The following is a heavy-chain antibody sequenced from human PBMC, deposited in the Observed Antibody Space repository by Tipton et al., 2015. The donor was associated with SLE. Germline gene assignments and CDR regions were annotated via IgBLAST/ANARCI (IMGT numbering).Heavy chain of an antibody. CDR2: IDHSGRT. CDR3: ARDVSSGLPTLYYFDY. Sequence: TLSLTCAVYGGSFSGYFWSWIRQPPGKGLEWIGEIDHSGRTIYNPSLKSRVTMSVDTSNNQFSLKLSSVTAADTAVYYCARDVSSGLPTLYYFDYWGQGTLVTVSS. V-gene: IGHV4-34*01. CDR1: GGSFSGYF. J-gene: IGHJ4*02. D-gene: IGHD3-10*01.